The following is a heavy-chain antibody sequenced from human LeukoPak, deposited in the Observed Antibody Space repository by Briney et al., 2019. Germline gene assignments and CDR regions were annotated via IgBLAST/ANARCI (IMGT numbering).Heavy chain of an antibody. D-gene: IGHD1-26*01. V-gene: IGHV3-33*01. CDR1: GFTFSGYG. CDR2: VSNDGRNE. Sequence: PGGSLRLSCATSGFTFSGYGIHWVRQAPGKGMEWVAVVSNDGRNEYYADSVQGRFSISRDNSKNTVYLQMNSLRAEDTAVYYCARDSASTPLDYWGQGTLVTVSS. CDR3: ARDSASTPLDY. J-gene: IGHJ4*02.